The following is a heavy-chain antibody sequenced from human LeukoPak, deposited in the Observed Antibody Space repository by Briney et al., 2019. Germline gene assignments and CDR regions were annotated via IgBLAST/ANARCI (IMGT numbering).Heavy chain of an antibody. D-gene: IGHD3-22*01. CDR1: GFTLSDYY. CDR2: ISGNGRTI. J-gene: IGHJ3*01. CDR3: ARDQGFAYDLDAFNV. Sequence: GSLRLSCAASGFTLSDYYMTWARQAPGKGLEWVSYISGNGRTIYYADSVKGRFTISRDNTKNSLSLQMHSLRAEDTAVYYCARDQGFAYDLDAFNVWGQGTMVTVSS. V-gene: IGHV3-11*01.